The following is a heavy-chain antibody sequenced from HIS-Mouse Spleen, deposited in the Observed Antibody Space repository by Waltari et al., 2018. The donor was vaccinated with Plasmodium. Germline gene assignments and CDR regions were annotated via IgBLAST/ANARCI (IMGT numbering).Heavy chain of an antibody. J-gene: IGHJ2*01. V-gene: IGHV3-21*01. Sequence: EVQLVESGGGLVKPGGSLRLSCSASGFTFSSYSMNWVRQAQGKGLEWVSSISSSSSYIYYADSVKGRFTISRDNAKNSLYLQMNSLRAEDTAVYYCAREDILTGYYNDYWYFDLWGRGTLVTVSS. D-gene: IGHD3-9*01. CDR1: GFTFSSYS. CDR2: ISSSSSYI. CDR3: AREDILTGYYNDYWYFDL.